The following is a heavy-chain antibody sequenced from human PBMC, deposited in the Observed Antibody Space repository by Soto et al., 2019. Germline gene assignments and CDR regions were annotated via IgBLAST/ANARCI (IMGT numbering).Heavy chain of an antibody. CDR2: IYHSGST. V-gene: IGHV4-61*01. Sequence: QVQLQESGPGLVKPSETLSLTCTVSGGSVSSGSYYWTWIRQPPGKGLEWIGNIYHSGSTNYNPSLKSRVTQSVDTSKNQFSLKLSSVTAADTAVYYCARFLPAVGAFDPWGQGTLVTVSS. J-gene: IGHJ5*02. CDR3: ARFLPAVGAFDP. CDR1: GGSVSSGSYY. D-gene: IGHD2-2*01.